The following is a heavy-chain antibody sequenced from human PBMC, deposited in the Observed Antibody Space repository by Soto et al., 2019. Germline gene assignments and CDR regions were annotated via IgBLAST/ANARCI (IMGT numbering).Heavy chain of an antibody. Sequence: QVQLVQSGAEVKKHGASGKVSYKASGYTFTSYGISWVRQAPGQGLEWMGWISAYNGNTNYAQKLQGRVTMTTDTSTSTAYMELRSLRSDDTAVYYCARDLPGDYLSSHYYYGMDVCGQGTTVTVSS. CDR3: ARDLPGDYLSSHYYYGMDV. D-gene: IGHD4-17*01. CDR1: GYTFTSYG. V-gene: IGHV1-18*01. CDR2: ISAYNGNT. J-gene: IGHJ6*02.